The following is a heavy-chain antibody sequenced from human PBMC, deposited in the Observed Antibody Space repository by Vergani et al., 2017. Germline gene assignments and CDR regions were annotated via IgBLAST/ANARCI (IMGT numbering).Heavy chain of an antibody. CDR3: ARQKDYYMDV. CDR2: IYLGGTTT. CDR1: GYSMNNYY. Sequence: QVHLQEAGPGLVKPAETLSLTCTFSGYSMNNYYWNWIRHTPGKGLEWIGYIYLGGTTTYYNPSLESRLTISLDTSENHLSLKLTSVTAADTAVYYCARQKDYYMDVWGKGATVTVS. V-gene: IGHV4-59*08. J-gene: IGHJ6*03.